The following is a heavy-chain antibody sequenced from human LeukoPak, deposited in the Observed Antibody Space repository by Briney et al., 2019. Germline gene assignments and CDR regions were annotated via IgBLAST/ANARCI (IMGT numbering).Heavy chain of an antibody. V-gene: IGHV3-21*01. D-gene: IGHD5-24*01. CDR1: GFTFSSYS. CDR2: ISSSSSYI. Sequence: GGSLRLSCAASGFTFSSYSMNWVRQAPGKGLEWVSSISSSSSYIYYADSVKGRFTISRDNAKNSLYLQMSSLRAEDTAVYYCARVRGMATINPFDYWGQGTLVTVSS. CDR3: ARVRGMATINPFDY. J-gene: IGHJ4*02.